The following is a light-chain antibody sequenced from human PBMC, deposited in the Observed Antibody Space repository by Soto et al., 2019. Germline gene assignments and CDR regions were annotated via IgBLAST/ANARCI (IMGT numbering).Light chain of an antibody. J-gene: IGLJ2*01. Sequence: QSALTQPPSASGSPGQSVTISCTGTSSDVGGYNYVSWYQQHPGKAPKLMIYEVSKRPSGVPDRFSGSKSGNTASLTVSGAQAEDGAGYCCRSYAGSNPNVVFGGGTKLTGL. CDR2: EVS. CDR1: SSDVGGYNY. V-gene: IGLV2-8*01. CDR3: RSYAGSNPNVV.